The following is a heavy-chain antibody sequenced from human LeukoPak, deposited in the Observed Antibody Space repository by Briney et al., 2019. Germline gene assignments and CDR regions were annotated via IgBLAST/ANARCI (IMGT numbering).Heavy chain of an antibody. D-gene: IGHD4-17*01. V-gene: IGHV2-5*01. CDR1: GFSLSTSGVA. CDR2: NYWNDDK. J-gene: IGHJ4*02. Sequence: ESGPTLVNPTQTLTLTCTFSGFSLSTSGVAVGWFRQPPGKALEWLALNYWNDDKRYTPSLRSRLTITNDASRNQVVLTMTNVDPVDTATYYCAHMSSTVTTGYFDYWGQGSPVTVSS. CDR3: AHMSSTVTTGYFDY.